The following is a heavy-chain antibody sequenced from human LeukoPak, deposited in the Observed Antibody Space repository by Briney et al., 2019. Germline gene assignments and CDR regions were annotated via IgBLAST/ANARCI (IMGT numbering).Heavy chain of an antibody. CDR3: ACDRDYYDSSGYYNY. CDR1: GFTFSSYW. V-gene: IGHV3-74*01. CDR2: INSDGSGT. D-gene: IGHD3-22*01. J-gene: IGHJ4*02. Sequence: GGSLRLSCAASGFTFSSYWMHWVRQAPGKGLVWVSRINSDGSGTIYADSVQGRFTISRDNAKNTLYLQMNSLRAEDTAVYYCACDRDYYDSSGYYNYWGQGTLVTVSP.